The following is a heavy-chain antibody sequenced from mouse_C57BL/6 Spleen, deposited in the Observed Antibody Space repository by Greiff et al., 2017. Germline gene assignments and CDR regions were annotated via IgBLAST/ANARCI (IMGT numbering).Heavy chain of an antibody. V-gene: IGHV1-82*01. Sequence: VKLMESGPELVKPGASVKISCKASGYAFSSSWMNWVKQRPGKGLEWIGRIYPGDGDTNYNGKFKGKATLTADKSSSTAYMQLSSLTSEDSAVYFCARSGVITTVVRDYFDYWGQGTTLTVSS. CDR3: ARSGVITTVVRDYFDY. CDR1: GYAFSSSW. D-gene: IGHD1-1*01. J-gene: IGHJ2*01. CDR2: IYPGDGDT.